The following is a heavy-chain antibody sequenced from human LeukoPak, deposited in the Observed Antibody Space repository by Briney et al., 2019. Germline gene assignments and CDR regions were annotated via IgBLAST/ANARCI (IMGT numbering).Heavy chain of an antibody. J-gene: IGHJ6*02. CDR2: ISGDDGST. V-gene: IGHV3-23*01. D-gene: IGHD4-17*01. CDR3: AKMGYGDYPYYYYGMDV. CDR1: GFTFSTYA. Sequence: GGSLRLSCAASGFTFSTYAMSWVRQAPGRGLEWVSAISGDDGSTYYADSLKGRFTISRDNSKNTLYLQMNSLRAEDTAVYYCAKMGYGDYPYYYYGMDVWGQGTTVTVSS.